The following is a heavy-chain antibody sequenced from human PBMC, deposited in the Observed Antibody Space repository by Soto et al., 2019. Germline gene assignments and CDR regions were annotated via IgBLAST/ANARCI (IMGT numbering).Heavy chain of an antibody. CDR1: GYTFTSYD. Sequence: ASVKVSCKASGYTFTSYDINWVRQATGQGLEWMGWMNPNSGNTGYAQKFQGRVTMTRNTSISTAYMELSSLRSEDTAVYYCARGNYDFWSGYYTDYYCYMDVWGKGTTVTVSS. CDR3: ARGNYDFWSGYYTDYYCYMDV. CDR2: MNPNSGNT. V-gene: IGHV1-8*01. J-gene: IGHJ6*03. D-gene: IGHD3-3*01.